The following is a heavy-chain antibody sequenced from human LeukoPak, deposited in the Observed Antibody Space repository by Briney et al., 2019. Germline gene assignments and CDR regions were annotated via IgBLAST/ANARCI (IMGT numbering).Heavy chain of an antibody. J-gene: IGHJ4*02. V-gene: IGHV3-30-3*01. CDR3: ARGGSDYGPFDY. Sequence: GGSLRFSGAASGFTFSSYAMDWFRQAPGKGLKWVAVISYDGSNKYYADSGKGRFTISRDNSKNTLYLQMNSLRAEDTAVYYCARGGSDYGPFDYWGQGTLVTVSS. D-gene: IGHD4-17*01. CDR2: ISYDGSNK. CDR1: GFTFSSYA.